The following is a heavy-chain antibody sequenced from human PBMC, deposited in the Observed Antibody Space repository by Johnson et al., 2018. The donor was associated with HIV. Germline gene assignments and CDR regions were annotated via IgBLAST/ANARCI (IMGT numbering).Heavy chain of an antibody. V-gene: IGHV3-30-3*01. CDR1: GFTFSSYA. Sequence: QVQLVESGGGVFQPGRSLRLSCAASGFTFSSYAMHWVRQAPGKGLEWVAVISYDGSNKYYADSVKGRFTISRDNSKNTLYLQMNSLRAEDTAVYYCAREGGGYDGKGACDIWGQGTMVTVSS. D-gene: IGHD5-12*01. J-gene: IGHJ3*02. CDR3: AREGGGYDGKGACDI. CDR2: ISYDGSNK.